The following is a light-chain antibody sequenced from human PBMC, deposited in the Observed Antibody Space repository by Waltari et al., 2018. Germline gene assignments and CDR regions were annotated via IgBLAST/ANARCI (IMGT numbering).Light chain of an antibody. V-gene: IGKV1-39*01. Sequence: DIQMTQSPSSLSASVGDRFTITCQASQSISSYLNWYQQKPGKAPKFLIFAASSLQSGVHSRFSGRGSGTDFTLTISSVQPEDFATYFCQQSYSSPYTFGQGTKVEIK. CDR1: QSISSY. CDR2: AAS. CDR3: QQSYSSPYT. J-gene: IGKJ2*01.